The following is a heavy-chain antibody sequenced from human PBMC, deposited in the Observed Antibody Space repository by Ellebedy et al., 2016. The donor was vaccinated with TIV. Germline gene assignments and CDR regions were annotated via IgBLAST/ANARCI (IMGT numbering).Heavy chain of an antibody. D-gene: IGHD3-10*01. CDR1: GYSISSGYY. CDR3: TRLMVRGVTIYYFDN. V-gene: IGHV4-38-2*02. CDR2: ISHSGST. J-gene: IGHJ4*02. Sequence: SETLSLXXTVSGYSISSGYYWGWVRQPPGKGLEWIGSISHSGSTYQNPSLKSRVTTLVDASKNQFSLNLTSVTAADTAVYYCTRLMVRGVTIYYFDNWGQGTLVTVSS.